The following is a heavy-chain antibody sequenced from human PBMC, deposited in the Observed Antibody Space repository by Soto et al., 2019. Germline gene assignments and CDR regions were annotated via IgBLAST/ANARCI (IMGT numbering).Heavy chain of an antibody. Sequence: GASVKVSCKASGYTFTNYGISWVRQAPGQGLEWLGWISAYNGNTNYAQKLQGRVTMTTDTSTSTAYMDLRSLRSDDTAVYYRARDAYSTSSTYYHYGMDVWGQGTTVSVSS. V-gene: IGHV1-18*04. CDR1: GYTFTNYG. D-gene: IGHD6-6*01. CDR2: ISAYNGNT. CDR3: ARDAYSTSSTYYHYGMDV. J-gene: IGHJ6*02.